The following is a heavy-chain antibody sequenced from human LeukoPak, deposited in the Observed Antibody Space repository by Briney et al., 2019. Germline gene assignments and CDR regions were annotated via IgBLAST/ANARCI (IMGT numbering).Heavy chain of an antibody. J-gene: IGHJ4*02. CDR3: ARDSSRVPPN. V-gene: IGHV1-69*13. D-gene: IGHD6-13*01. Sequence: SVKVSCKASGYTFTSYAMNWVRQAPGQGLEWMGGIIPIFGTANYAQKFQGRVTITADESTSTAYMELSSLRAEDTALYYCARDSSRVPPNWGQGTLVTVSS. CDR1: GYTFTSYA. CDR2: IIPIFGTA.